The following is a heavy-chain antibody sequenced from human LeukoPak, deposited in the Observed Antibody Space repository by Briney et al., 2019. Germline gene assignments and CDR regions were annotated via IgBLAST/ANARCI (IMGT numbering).Heavy chain of an antibody. CDR3: AREVGSGGEAY. CDR1: GGSFSGYY. D-gene: IGHD1-26*01. Sequence: PSETLSLTCAVYGGSFSGYYWSWIRQPPGKGLEWIGEINHSGSTNYNPSLKSRVTISVDTSKNQFSLKLSSVTAADTAVYYCAREVGSGGEAYWGQGTLVTASS. J-gene: IGHJ4*02. V-gene: IGHV4-34*01. CDR2: INHSGST.